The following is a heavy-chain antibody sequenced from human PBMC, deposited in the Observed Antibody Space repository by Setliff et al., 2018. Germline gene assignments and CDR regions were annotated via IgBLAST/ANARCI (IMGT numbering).Heavy chain of an antibody. Sequence: PSETLSLTCNVSGGSISGSSYVWAWIRQPPGKGLEWIGSISYGGNTYYNPSLKSRVTFSVDTSKIHFSLKLSSVTAADTAVYYCARGNSRSSVWYVVPHFDYWGQGTLVTVSS. V-gene: IGHV4-39*02. CDR2: ISYGGNT. CDR3: ARGNSRSSVWYVVPHFDY. J-gene: IGHJ4*02. D-gene: IGHD6-19*01. CDR1: GGSISGSSYV.